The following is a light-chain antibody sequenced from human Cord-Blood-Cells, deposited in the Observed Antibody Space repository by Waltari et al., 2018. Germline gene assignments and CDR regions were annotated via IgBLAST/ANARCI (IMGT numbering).Light chain of an antibody. CDR3: CSYAGSSTYWV. CDR1: RSDVGSYNL. CDR2: EGS. J-gene: IGLJ3*02. V-gene: IGLV2-23*01. Sequence: QSALTQPASVSGSPGQSITISCTGTRSDVGSYNLVSWYQQHPGKASKLMIYEGSKRPSGVSNRFSGSKSGNTASLTISGLQAEDEADYYCCSYAGSSTYWVFGGGTKLTVL.